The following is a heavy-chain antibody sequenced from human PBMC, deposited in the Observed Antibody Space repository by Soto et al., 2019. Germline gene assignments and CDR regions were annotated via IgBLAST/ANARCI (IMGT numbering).Heavy chain of an antibody. CDR3: ARSPRSSPYFDY. CDR2: IYPGDSET. Sequence: GESLKISCQCSGYTFSNFWIAWVRQLPGKGLEYMGIIYPGDSETRYSPSFHGKVTISADRSIGTAYLQWSSLEASDSAFFCARSPRSSPYFDYWGQGAMVTVSA. V-gene: IGHV5-51*03. CDR1: GYTFSNFW. J-gene: IGHJ4*02. D-gene: IGHD6-13*01.